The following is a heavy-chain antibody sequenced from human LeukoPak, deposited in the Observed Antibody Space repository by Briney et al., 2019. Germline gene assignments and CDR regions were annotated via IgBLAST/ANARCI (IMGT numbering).Heavy chain of an antibody. V-gene: IGHV5-10-1*01. CDR3: ARHVSSSNDY. Sequence: GEALKISCKGSGYSFTSYWISWVRQMPGKGLEWMGRIDPSDSYTNYSPSFQGHVTIPADKSISTAYLHWSSLKASDTAMYYCARHVSSSNDYWGQGTLVTVSS. CDR1: GYSFTSYW. J-gene: IGHJ4*02. D-gene: IGHD6-13*01. CDR2: IDPSDSYT.